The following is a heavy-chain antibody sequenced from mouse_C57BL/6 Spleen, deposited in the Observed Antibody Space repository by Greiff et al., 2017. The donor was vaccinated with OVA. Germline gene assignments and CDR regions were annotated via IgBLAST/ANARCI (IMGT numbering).Heavy chain of an antibody. CDR3: ARRDYLYYYAMDY. D-gene: IGHD2-4*01. CDR2: INPNNGGT. Sequence: VQLQQSGPELVKPGASVKIPCKASGYTFTDYNMDWVKQSHGKSLEWIGDINPNNGGTIYNQKFKGKATLTVDKSSSTAYMELRSLTSEDTAVYYCARRDYLYYYAMDYWGQGTSVTVSS. CDR1: GYTFTDYN. V-gene: IGHV1-18*01. J-gene: IGHJ4*01.